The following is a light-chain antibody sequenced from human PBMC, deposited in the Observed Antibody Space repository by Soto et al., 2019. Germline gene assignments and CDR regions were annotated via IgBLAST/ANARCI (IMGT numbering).Light chain of an antibody. V-gene: IGKV1-39*01. CDR3: HESYRTPSVP. CDR1: QDISTF. J-gene: IGKJ3*01. CDR2: DAS. Sequence: DIQLTQSPSSLSASVGDRFTITCQASQDISTFLNWYQQKPLKAPNLLIYDASELQTGVPSMFSGSGSGTDFTLTISSLQSQDFATYSRHESYRTPSVPFGPATKV.